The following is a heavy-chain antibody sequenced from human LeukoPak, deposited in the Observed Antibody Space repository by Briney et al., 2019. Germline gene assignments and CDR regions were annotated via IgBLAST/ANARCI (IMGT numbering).Heavy chain of an antibody. CDR3: ARTMWGFDY. V-gene: IGHV3-48*03. Sequence: GGSLRLSCASSVFAFSDFEMNRVRQAPGKGLERVSYISSSGSIIYYADSVKGRFTISRDNAKRSLFLQMNSLRVEDTAVYYCARTMWGFDYWGQGTLVTVSS. CDR1: VFAFSDFE. J-gene: IGHJ4*02. CDR2: ISSSGSII. D-gene: IGHD7-27*01.